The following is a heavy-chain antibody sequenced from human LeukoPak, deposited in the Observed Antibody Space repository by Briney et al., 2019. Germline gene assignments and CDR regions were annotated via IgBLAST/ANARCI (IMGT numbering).Heavy chain of an antibody. CDR3: ARRAGSYLGYWYFAL. J-gene: IGHJ2*01. Sequence: PSETLSLICSVSGGSINNYYWTWIRQPPGKGLEWIGYMYTSGSSNYHPSPKSRVTMSIDTSKNQSSLILSSVTASDTATYYCARRAGSYLGYWYFALWGRGTLVTVSS. V-gene: IGHV4-4*09. D-gene: IGHD1-26*01. CDR1: GGSINNYY. CDR2: MYTSGSS.